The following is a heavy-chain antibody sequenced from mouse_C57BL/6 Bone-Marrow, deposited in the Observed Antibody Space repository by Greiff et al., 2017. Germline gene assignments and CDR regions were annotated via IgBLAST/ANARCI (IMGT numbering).Heavy chain of an antibody. V-gene: IGHV7-1*01. CDR2: SRNKANDYTT. D-gene: IGHD1-1*01. CDR3: ARDAWDYGSGKALAY. Sequence: EVKLMESGGGLVQSGRSLRLSCATSGFTFSDFYMEWVRQAPGKGLEWIAASRNKANDYTTEYSASVKGRFIVSRDTSQSILYLQMNALRAEDTAIYYCARDAWDYGSGKALAYWGQGTLVTVSA. CDR1: GFTFSDFY. J-gene: IGHJ3*01.